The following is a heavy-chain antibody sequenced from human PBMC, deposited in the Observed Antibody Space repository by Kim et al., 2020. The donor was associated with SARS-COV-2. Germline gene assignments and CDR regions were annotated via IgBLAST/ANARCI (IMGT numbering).Heavy chain of an antibody. CDR3: ARDGKSYYDFWSGYEWRRYCSYGMDG. CDR2: ISSSGSTI. Sequence: GGSLRLSCAASGFTFSDYYMSWIRQAPGKGLEWVSYISSSGSTIYYADSVKGRFTISRDNAKNSLYLQMNSLRAEDTAVYYCARDGKSYYDFWSGYEWRRYCSYGMDGWGQGTTVTISS. CDR1: GFTFSDYY. D-gene: IGHD3-3*01. J-gene: IGHJ6*02. V-gene: IGHV3-11*01.